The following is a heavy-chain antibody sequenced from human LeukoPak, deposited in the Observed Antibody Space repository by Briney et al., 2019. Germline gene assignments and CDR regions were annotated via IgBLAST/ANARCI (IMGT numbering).Heavy chain of an antibody. Sequence: GGSLRLSCAASGLTFSDYYMTWIRQAPGKGLEWVSSISGAGTTIYSADSVRGRFTVSRDNARNSLFLHMNSLRAEDTAVYYCAVQITMIVVVPYFDYWGQGTLVTVSP. CDR1: GLTFSDYY. V-gene: IGHV3-11*04. CDR3: AVQITMIVVVPYFDY. J-gene: IGHJ4*02. CDR2: ISGAGTTI. D-gene: IGHD3-22*01.